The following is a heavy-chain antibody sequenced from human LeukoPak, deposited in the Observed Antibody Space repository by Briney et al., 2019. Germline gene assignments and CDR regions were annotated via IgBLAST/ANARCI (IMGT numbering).Heavy chain of an antibody. J-gene: IGHJ5*02. V-gene: IGHV3-53*05. D-gene: IGHD1-26*01. CDR1: GFTVSSNY. Sequence: GGSLRLSCAACGFTVSSNYISWVRQGPGKGLEWVSVIYSGGNTYYADSVKGRFTISSDNSKNTLYLHMNSLRADDTAVYYCAKTIVGVTNWFDPWGQGTLVTLSS. CDR2: IYSGGNT. CDR3: AKTIVGVTNWFDP.